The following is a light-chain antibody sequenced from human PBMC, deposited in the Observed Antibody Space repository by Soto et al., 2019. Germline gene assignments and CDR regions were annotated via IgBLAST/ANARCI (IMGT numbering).Light chain of an antibody. J-gene: IGKJ2*01. CDR1: QSVRNSY. V-gene: IGKV3-20*01. CDR2: GAS. Sequence: VLTQSPCTLSLSPGERATLSCRASQSVRNSYLAWYQQKPGQAPRLLIYGASGRSTGIPDRFSGSGSGTDFTLTISRLETEDFAVYYFQQYGSSPYTFGQGTKLEI. CDR3: QQYGSSPYT.